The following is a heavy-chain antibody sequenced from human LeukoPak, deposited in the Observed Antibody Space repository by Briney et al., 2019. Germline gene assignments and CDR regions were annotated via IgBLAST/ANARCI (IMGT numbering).Heavy chain of an antibody. CDR3: ATSITTPGAFDI. J-gene: IGHJ4*02. CDR2: IVSETVGGRT. V-gene: IGHV3-15*07. CDR1: SSTFTKAW. D-gene: IGHD1-1*01. Sequence: GGSLRLSCAASSSTFTKAWMNWVRQAPGKGLEWVARIVSETVGGRTDYAASVKGRFTISRDDSKSTLFLQMSSLKIEDTAVYYCATSITTPGAFDIWGQGVLVTVSS.